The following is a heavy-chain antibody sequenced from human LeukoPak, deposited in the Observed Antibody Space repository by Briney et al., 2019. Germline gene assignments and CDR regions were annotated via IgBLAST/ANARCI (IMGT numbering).Heavy chain of an antibody. Sequence: VASVKVSCKTSGYSFTDYYMHWVRQAPGQGLEWMGWFNPNSGGTSSAQKFQGRVTMTRDTSITTVYMEVSWLTSDDTAIYYCARADRLDGGPYLIGPWGQGTLVTVSS. D-gene: IGHD2-21*01. J-gene: IGHJ5*02. CDR3: ARADRLDGGPYLIGP. V-gene: IGHV1-2*02. CDR2: FNPNSGGT. CDR1: GYSFTDYY.